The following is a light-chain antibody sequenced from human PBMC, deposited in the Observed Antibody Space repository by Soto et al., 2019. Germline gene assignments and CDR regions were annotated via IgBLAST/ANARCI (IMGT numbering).Light chain of an antibody. CDR1: SSDFGSYNL. Sequence: QSALTQPASVPGSPGQSITISCTGTSSDFGSYNLVSWYQQHPGKAPKLMIYEVSKRPSGVSNRFSGSKSGNTASLTISGLQAEDEADYYCCSYAGSSTPLIFGTGTKVTVL. CDR3: CSYAGSSTPLI. J-gene: IGLJ1*01. V-gene: IGLV2-23*02. CDR2: EVS.